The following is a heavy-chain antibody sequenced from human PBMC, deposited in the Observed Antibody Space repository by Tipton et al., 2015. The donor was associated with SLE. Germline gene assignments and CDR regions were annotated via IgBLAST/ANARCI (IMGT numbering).Heavy chain of an antibody. CDR3: ARRLRRGGAFDI. D-gene: IGHD4-17*01. Sequence: LRLSCSVSGGSISTYYWSWIRQPPGKGLEWIGDIYYTGSSSYNPSLKSRVTMSIDTSKNQFSLKLSSVTAADTAVYYCARRLRRGGAFDIWGQGTMVTVSS. V-gene: IGHV4-59*01. CDR1: GGSISTYY. CDR2: IYYTGSS. J-gene: IGHJ3*02.